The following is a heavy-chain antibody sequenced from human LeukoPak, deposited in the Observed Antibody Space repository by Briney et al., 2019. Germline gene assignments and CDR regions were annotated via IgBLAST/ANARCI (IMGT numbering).Heavy chain of an antibody. D-gene: IGHD5-24*01. CDR2: IYTSGST. J-gene: IGHJ4*02. CDR3: ATYDGYNGEGFDY. CDR1: GGSISSGSYY. Sequence: SETLSLTCTVSGGSISSGSYYWSWIRQPAGKGLEWIGRIYTSGSTNYNPSLKSRVTISVDTSKNQFSLKLSSVTAADTAVYYCATYDGYNGEGFDYWGQGTLVTVSS. V-gene: IGHV4-61*02.